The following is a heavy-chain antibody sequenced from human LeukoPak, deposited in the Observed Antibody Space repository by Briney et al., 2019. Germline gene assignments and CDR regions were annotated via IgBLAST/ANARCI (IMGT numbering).Heavy chain of an antibody. CDR2: TIPILGIA. J-gene: IGHJ4*02. V-gene: IGHV1-69*04. CDR1: GGTFSSYA. D-gene: IGHD5-12*01. Sequence: GASVKVSCKASGGTFSSYAISWVRQAPGQGLEWMGRTIPILGIANYAQKFQGRVTITADKSTSTAYMELSSLRSKDTAVYYCARGGLRNSGYDSGAVLDYWGQGTLVTVSS. CDR3: ARGGLRNSGYDSGAVLDY.